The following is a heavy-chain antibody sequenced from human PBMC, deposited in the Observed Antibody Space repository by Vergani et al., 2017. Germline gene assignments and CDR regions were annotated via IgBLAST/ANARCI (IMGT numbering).Heavy chain of an antibody. D-gene: IGHD4-17*01. Sequence: QVQLVQSGAEVKKPGASVKVSCKASGYTFTSYGISWVRQAPGQGLEWMGWISASNGNTNYAQKLQGRVTMTTDTSTSTAYMELRSLRSDDTAVYYCARDGDYTPYYYYYGMDVWGQGTTVTVSS. CDR2: ISASNGNT. V-gene: IGHV1-18*01. CDR3: ARDGDYTPYYYYYGMDV. CDR1: GYTFTSYG. J-gene: IGHJ6*02.